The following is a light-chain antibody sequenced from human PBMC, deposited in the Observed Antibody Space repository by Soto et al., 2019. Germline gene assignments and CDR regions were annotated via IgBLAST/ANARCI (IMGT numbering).Light chain of an antibody. Sequence: EIVLTHSPGTLSLSPGERATLSCRASQSIDNNYLAWYQQKPGQAPRLVIYGASTRATDIPDRFSASGSGTDFTLTISRLEPGDFAVYYCQHFGGTTFTFGQGTRLEIK. CDR2: GAS. J-gene: IGKJ5*01. CDR1: QSIDNNY. V-gene: IGKV3-20*01. CDR3: QHFGGTTFT.